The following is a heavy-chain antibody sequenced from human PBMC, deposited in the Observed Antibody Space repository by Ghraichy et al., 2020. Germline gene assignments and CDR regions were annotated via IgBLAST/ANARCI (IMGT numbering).Heavy chain of an antibody. CDR1: GYSISSGYY. Sequence: ESLNISCAVSGYSISSGYYWGWIRQPPGKGLEWIGSIYHSGSTYYNPSLKSRVTISVDTSKNQFSLKLSSVTAADTAVYYCARRAYYYDSSGYYGRTLSYYYMDVWGKGTTVTVSS. D-gene: IGHD3-22*01. V-gene: IGHV4-38-2*01. CDR2: IYHSGST. CDR3: ARRAYYYDSSGYYGRTLSYYYMDV. J-gene: IGHJ6*03.